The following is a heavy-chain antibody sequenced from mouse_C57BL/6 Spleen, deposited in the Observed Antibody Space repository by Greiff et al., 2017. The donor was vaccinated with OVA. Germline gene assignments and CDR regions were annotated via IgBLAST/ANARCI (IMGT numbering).Heavy chain of an antibody. J-gene: IGHJ2*01. Sequence: QVQLKQPGAELVKPGASVKLSCKASGYTFTSYWMHWVKQRPGQGLEWIGMIHPNSGSTNYNEKFKSKATLTVDKSSSTAYMQLSSLTSEDSAVYYCARSNSNYSYYFDYWGQGTTLTVSS. V-gene: IGHV1-64*01. CDR1: GYTFTSYW. D-gene: IGHD2-5*01. CDR2: IHPNSGST. CDR3: ARSNSNYSYYFDY.